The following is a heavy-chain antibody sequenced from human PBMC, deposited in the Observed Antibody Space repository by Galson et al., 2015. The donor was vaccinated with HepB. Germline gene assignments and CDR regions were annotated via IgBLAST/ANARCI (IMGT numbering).Heavy chain of an antibody. CDR1: GFTFTSSA. D-gene: IGHD4-23*01. CDR2: IVVGSGNT. CDR3: AAHPHGGNSPYWYFDL. Sequence: SVKVSCKASGFTFTSSAMQWVRQARGQRLEWIGWIVVGSGNTNYAQKFQERVTITRDMSTSTAYMELSSLRSEDTAVYYCAAHPHGGNSPYWYFDLWGRGTLVTVSS. V-gene: IGHV1-58*02. J-gene: IGHJ2*01.